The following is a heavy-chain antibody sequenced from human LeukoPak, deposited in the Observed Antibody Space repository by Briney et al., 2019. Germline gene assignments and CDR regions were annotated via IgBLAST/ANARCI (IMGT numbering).Heavy chain of an antibody. CDR3: ARVSQWLDSGSNYYYYGMDV. Sequence: ASVKVSCKASGYTFTSYGISWVRPAPGQGLEWMGWISAYNGNTNYAQKLQGRVTMTTDTSTSTAYMELRSLRSDDTAVYYCARVSQWLDSGSNYYYYGMDVWGQGTTVTVS. J-gene: IGHJ6*02. CDR2: ISAYNGNT. V-gene: IGHV1-18*01. CDR1: GYTFTSYG. D-gene: IGHD6-19*01.